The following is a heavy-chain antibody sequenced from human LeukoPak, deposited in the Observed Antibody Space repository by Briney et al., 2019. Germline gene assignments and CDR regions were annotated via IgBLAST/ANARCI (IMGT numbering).Heavy chain of an antibody. CDR1: GGSISSGSYY. Sequence: SETLSLTCTVSGGSISSGSYYWSWIRQPAGKGLEWIGRIYTSGSTNYNPSLKSRVTISVDTSKNQFSLKLSSVTAEDTAVYYCARSRPHIAAAGGVDYWGQGTLVTVSS. J-gene: IGHJ4*02. CDR3: ARSRPHIAAAGGVDY. V-gene: IGHV4-61*02. D-gene: IGHD6-13*01. CDR2: IYTSGST.